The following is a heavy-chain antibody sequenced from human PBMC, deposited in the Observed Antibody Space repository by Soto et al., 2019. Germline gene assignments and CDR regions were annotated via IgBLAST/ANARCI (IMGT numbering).Heavy chain of an antibody. CDR3: ARDLLYYYDSSYNHDAFDI. CDR1: GGSISSGDYY. D-gene: IGHD3-22*01. J-gene: IGHJ3*02. V-gene: IGHV4-30-4*01. Sequence: PSETLSLTCTVSGGSISSGDYYWSWIRQPPGKGLEWIGYIYYSGSTYYNPSLKSRVTISVDTSKNQFSLKLSSVTAADTAVYYCARDLLYYYDSSYNHDAFDIWGQGTMVTVSS. CDR2: IYYSGST.